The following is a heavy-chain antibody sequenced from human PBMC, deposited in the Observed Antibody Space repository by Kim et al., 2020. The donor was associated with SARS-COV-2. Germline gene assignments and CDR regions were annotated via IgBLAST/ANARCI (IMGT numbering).Heavy chain of an antibody. V-gene: IGHV1-69*13. Sequence: SVKVSFKASGGTFSSYAISWVRQAPGQGLEWMGGIIPIFGTANYAQKFQGRVTITADESTSTAYMELSSLRSEDTAVYYCARENSTSVYWSNYPKLTGYYYGMDVWGQGTTVTVSS. J-gene: IGHJ6*02. CDR3: ARENSTSVYWSNYPKLTGYYYGMDV. CDR1: GGTFSSYA. D-gene: IGHD4-4*01. CDR2: IIPIFGTA.